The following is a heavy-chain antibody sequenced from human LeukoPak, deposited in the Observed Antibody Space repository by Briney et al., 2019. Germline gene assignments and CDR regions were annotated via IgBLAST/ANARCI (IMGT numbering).Heavy chain of an antibody. Sequence: GGSLRLSCAASGFTFSSYAMSWVRQALGKGLEWVSVISGRGGSTNYADSVKGRFTISRDNSKNTLYLQMNSLRAEDTAVYYCAKMTTVTHSYYYGLDVWGQGTTVTVSS. CDR1: GFTFSSYA. D-gene: IGHD4-17*01. V-gene: IGHV3-23*01. CDR2: ISGRGGST. J-gene: IGHJ6*02. CDR3: AKMTTVTHSYYYGLDV.